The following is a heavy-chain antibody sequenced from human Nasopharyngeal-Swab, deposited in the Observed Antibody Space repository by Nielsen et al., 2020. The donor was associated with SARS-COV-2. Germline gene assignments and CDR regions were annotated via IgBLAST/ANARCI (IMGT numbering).Heavy chain of an antibody. CDR2: IKQDGSEK. V-gene: IGHV3-7*03. D-gene: IGHD7-27*01. Sequence: GESLEISCEASGFIFSSYWMSWVRQAPGKGLEWVANIKQDGSEKNYVDSVKGRFSISRDTTKNSLYLQMNSLRAEDTAVYYCARDALTGGVDYWGQGTLVTVSS. CDR3: ARDALTGGVDY. J-gene: IGHJ4*02. CDR1: GFIFSSYW.